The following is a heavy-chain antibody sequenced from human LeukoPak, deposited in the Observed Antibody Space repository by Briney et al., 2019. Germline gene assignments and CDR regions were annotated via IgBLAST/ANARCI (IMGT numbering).Heavy chain of an antibody. CDR1: GDSISSYY. CDR3: ARARIAVSYFDY. Sequence: SETLSLTCTVSGDSISSYYWCWIRQPPGKGLEWIGYVYYTGSTNHNPSLRSRVTISVDTSNNQFSLKMRSVTAADTAVYYCARARIAVSYFDYWGQGALVTVSS. V-gene: IGHV4-59*01. CDR2: VYYTGST. D-gene: IGHD6-6*01. J-gene: IGHJ4*02.